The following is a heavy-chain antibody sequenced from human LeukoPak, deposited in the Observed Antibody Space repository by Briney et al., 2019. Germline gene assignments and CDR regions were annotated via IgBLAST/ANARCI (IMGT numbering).Heavy chain of an antibody. V-gene: IGHV3-53*01. CDR3: ASSAQSGWYVDLDY. Sequence: PGGAPRLSFTISGFTVSSNTLSWVRPAPGEGLEWVSFIYSDNTHYSDSVKGRFTISRDNSKNTLYLQMNSLRAEDTAVYYCASSAQSGWYVDLDYWGQGTLVTASS. CDR2: IYSDNT. CDR1: GFTVSSNT. D-gene: IGHD6-19*01. J-gene: IGHJ4*02.